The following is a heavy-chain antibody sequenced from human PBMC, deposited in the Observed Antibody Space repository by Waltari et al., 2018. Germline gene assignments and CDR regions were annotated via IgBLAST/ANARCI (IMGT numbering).Heavy chain of an antibody. J-gene: IGHJ4*02. Sequence: QITLKESGPTLVKPTQTLPLTCTFSGFSLSTSGVGVGWIRQPPGKALEWLALIYWNDDKRYSPSLKSRLTITKDTSKNQVVLTMTNMDPVDTATYYCAHMFLGSSGYFPFDYWGQGTLVTVSS. V-gene: IGHV2-5*01. CDR1: GFSLSTSGVG. CDR2: IYWNDDK. CDR3: AHMFLGSSGYFPFDY. D-gene: IGHD3-22*01.